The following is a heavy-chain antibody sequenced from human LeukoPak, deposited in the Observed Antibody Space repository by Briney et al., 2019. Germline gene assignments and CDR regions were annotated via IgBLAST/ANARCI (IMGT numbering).Heavy chain of an antibody. V-gene: IGHV3-23*01. D-gene: IGHD6-19*01. CDR3: AKSFKPMTEVAVTSRFDY. J-gene: IGHJ4*02. Sequence: PAGGSLRLFCAASEFTFSSCDMTRVRQALGKGLWCVSCFSVSGGSTYYADSVKGRFTISRDNSKNTLYLQMNGLRADDTAVYYCAKSFKPMTEVAVTSRFDYWGQGSLVTVSS. CDR1: EFTFSSCD. CDR2: FSVSGGST.